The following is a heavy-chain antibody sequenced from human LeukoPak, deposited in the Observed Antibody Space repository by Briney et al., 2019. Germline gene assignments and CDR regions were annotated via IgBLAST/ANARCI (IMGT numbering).Heavy chain of an antibody. CDR1: EFAFSDFY. J-gene: IGHJ4*02. V-gene: IGHV3-11*06. CDR3: ARTNLGSGWRFDY. Sequence: PRGSLRLSCGASEFAFSDFYMTWIRQAPGKGLEWVSYISSSSSHTNYADSVKGRFTISRDNAKNSLYLQMNSLRAEDTAVYYCARTNLGSGWRFDYWGQGTLVTVSS. D-gene: IGHD6-19*01. CDR2: ISSSSSHT.